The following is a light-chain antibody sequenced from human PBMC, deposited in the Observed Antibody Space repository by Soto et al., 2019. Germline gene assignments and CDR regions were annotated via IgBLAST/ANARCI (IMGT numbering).Light chain of an antibody. CDR1: QGINNF. CDR2: AAS. V-gene: IGKV1-9*01. J-gene: IGKJ1*01. CDR3: QQFNTYPRT. Sequence: DIQLTQSPSFLSASVGDRVTITCRASQGINNFLAWYQRKPGKAPKLLIFAASTLQSGVPSRFSGSGSGTDFSLTISSLQPEDFAIYYCQQFNTYPRTFGQGTTVELK.